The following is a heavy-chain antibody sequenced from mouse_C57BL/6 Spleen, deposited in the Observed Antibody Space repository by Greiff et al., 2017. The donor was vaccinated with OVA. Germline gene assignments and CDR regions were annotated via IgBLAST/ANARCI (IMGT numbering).Heavy chain of an antibody. CDR2: INPSTGGT. CDR3: ARSDYGISHFDY. V-gene: IGHV1-42*01. J-gene: IGHJ2*01. D-gene: IGHD1-1*01. CDR1: GYSFTGYY. Sequence: VQLQQSGPELVKPGASVKISCKASGYSFTGYYMNWVKQSPEKSLEWIGEINPSTGGTTYNQKFKAKATLTVDKSSSTAYMQLKSLTSEYSAVYYCARSDYGISHFDYWGQGTTLTVSS.